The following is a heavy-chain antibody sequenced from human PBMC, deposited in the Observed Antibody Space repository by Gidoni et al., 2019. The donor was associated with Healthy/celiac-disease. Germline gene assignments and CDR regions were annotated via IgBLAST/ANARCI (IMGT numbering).Heavy chain of an antibody. CDR1: GGSISSGGHS. CDR3: ARALRGSGNYYYYYMDV. CDR2: IYHSGST. V-gene: IGHV4-30-2*01. J-gene: IGHJ6*03. Sequence: QLQLQESGSGLVKPSQTLSLTCAVSGGSISSGGHSWSWIRQPPGKGLEWIGYIYHSGSTYYNPSLKSRVTISVDRSKNQFSLKLSSVTAADTAVYYCARALRGSGNYYYYYMDVWGKGTTVTVSS. D-gene: IGHD3-10*01.